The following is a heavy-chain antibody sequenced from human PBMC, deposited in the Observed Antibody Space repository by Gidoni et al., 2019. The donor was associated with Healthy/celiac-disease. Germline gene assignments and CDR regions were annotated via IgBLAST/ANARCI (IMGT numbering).Heavy chain of an antibody. D-gene: IGHD3-3*01. V-gene: IGHV3-30-3*01. CDR3: ARGPLYDFWSGYSDY. CDR2: ISYDGSNK. CDR1: GFPFTRYA. Sequence: QVQLVESGGGGVQPGRSLSLSCAAPGFPFTRYAMHWVRQAPGKGLEWVAVISYDGSNKYYADSVKGRFTISRDNSKNTLYLQMNSLRAEDTAVYYCARGPLYDFWSGYSDYWGQGTLVTVSS. J-gene: IGHJ4*02.